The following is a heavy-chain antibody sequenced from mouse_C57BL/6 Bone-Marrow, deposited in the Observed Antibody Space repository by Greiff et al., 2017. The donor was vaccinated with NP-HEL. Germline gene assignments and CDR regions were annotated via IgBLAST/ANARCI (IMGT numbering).Heavy chain of an antibody. D-gene: IGHD2-14*01. Sequence: VQLKESGPGLVKPSQSLSLTCSVTGYSITSGYYWNWIRQFPGNKLEWMGYISYDGSNNYNPSLKNRISITRDTSKNQFFLKLNSVTTEDTATYDCARGYRCFDYWGQGTTLTVSS. CDR2: ISYDGSN. V-gene: IGHV3-6*01. CDR1: GYSITSGYY. J-gene: IGHJ2*01. CDR3: ARGYRCFDY.